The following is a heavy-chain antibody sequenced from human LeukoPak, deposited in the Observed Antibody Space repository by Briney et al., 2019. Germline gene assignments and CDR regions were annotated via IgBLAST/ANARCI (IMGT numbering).Heavy chain of an antibody. D-gene: IGHD2-15*01. V-gene: IGHV3-48*01. CDR3: ARVIAPPAESGGFDY. CDR2: ISSSSSTI. J-gene: IGHJ4*02. Sequence: PGGSLRLSCVASGFTFSSYSMNWVRQAPGKGLEWVSYISSSSSTIYYADSVKGRFTISRDNAKNSLYLQMNSLRAEDTAVYYCARVIAPPAESGGFDYWGQGTLVTVSS. CDR1: GFTFSSYS.